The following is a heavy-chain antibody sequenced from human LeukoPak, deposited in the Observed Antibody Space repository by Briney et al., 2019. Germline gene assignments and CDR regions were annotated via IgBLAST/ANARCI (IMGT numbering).Heavy chain of an antibody. CDR3: AILWIQLWSPAPNYYYYSMDV. D-gene: IGHD5-18*01. Sequence: SETLSLTCTVSGGSISSYYWSWIRQPAGKGLEWIGRIYTSGSTNYNPSLKSRVTMSVDTTKNQFSLELSSVTAADTAVYYCAILWIQLWSPAPNYYYYSMDVWGKGTTVTVSS. V-gene: IGHV4-4*07. CDR1: GGSISSYY. CDR2: IYTSGST. J-gene: IGHJ6*03.